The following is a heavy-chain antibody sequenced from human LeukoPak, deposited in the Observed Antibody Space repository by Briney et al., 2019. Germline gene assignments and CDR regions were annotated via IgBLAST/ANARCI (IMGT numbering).Heavy chain of an antibody. V-gene: IGHV1-18*01. Sequence: ASVKVSCKASGYTFTSYGISWVRQAPGQGPEWMGWISAYNGNTNYAQKLQGRVTMTTDTSTSTAYMELRSLRSDDTAVYYCARDGEVVVPAEWTFDIWGQGTMVTVSS. J-gene: IGHJ3*02. CDR3: ARDGEVVVPAEWTFDI. D-gene: IGHD2-2*01. CDR2: ISAYNGNT. CDR1: GYTFTSYG.